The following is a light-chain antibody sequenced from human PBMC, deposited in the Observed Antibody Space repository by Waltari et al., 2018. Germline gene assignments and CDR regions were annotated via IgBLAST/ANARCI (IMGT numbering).Light chain of an antibody. Sequence: NFMLTQPHSVSESPGKTVLISCTRSSGSIASNYVPWYQQRPGSAPTTVIYEDNQRPSGVPDRFSGSIDSSSNSASLTVSGLKTEDEADYYCQSYDTSNHVVFGGGTKLTVL. CDR3: QSYDTSNHVV. CDR2: EDN. CDR1: SGSIASNY. V-gene: IGLV6-57*03. J-gene: IGLJ2*01.